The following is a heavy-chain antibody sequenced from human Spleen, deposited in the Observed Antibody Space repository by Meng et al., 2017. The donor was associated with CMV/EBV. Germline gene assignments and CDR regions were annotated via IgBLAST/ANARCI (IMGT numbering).Heavy chain of an antibody. CDR3: ARHYSGYVSQIDY. V-gene: IGHV4-39*01. Sequence: VSGGSIRSSSYYWGWIRQRPGKGLEWIESIYYSGSTYYNPCLKSRVTISVDTSKNQFSLKLGSGTAADTAVYYCARHYSGYVSQIDYWGQGTLVTVSS. D-gene: IGHD5-12*01. CDR2: IYYSGST. J-gene: IGHJ4*02. CDR1: GGSIRSSSYY.